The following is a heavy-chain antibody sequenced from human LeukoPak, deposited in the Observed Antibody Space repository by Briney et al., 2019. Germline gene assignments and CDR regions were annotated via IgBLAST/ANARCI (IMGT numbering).Heavy chain of an antibody. CDR1: GGSISSGSYY. V-gene: IGHV4-61*02. CDR3: ARDGFGDTMVRGVISDAFDI. CDR2: IYISGST. D-gene: IGHD3-10*01. J-gene: IGHJ3*02. Sequence: PSQTLSLTCTVSGGSISSGSYYWSWIRHPAGKGLEWIGRIYISGSTNYNPSLKSRVTISVDTSKNQFSLKLSSVTAADTAVYYCARDGFGDTMVRGVISDAFDIWGQGTMVTVSS.